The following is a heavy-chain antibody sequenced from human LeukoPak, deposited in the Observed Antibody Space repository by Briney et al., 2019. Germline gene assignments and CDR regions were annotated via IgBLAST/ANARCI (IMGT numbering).Heavy chain of an antibody. CDR1: GGSISSPNS. CDR2: IYHSGTT. V-gene: IGHV4-4*02. CDR3: ARDRYSSGWSFDY. J-gene: IGHJ4*02. Sequence: PSGTLSLTCAVSGGSISSPNSWNWVRQTPGKGLEWIGEIYHSGTTNYNPSLKSRVTISVDTSKDQFSLKLSSVTAADTAVYYCARDRYSSGWSFDYWGQGTLVTVSS. D-gene: IGHD6-19*01.